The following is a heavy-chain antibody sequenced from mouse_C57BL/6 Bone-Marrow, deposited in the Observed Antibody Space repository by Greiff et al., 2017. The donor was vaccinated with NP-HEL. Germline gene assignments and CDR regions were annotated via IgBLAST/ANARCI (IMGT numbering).Heavy chain of an antibody. CDR3: ARGDPHYAMDY. Sequence: VKLVESEGGLVQPGSSMKLSCTASGFTFSDYYMAWVRQVPEKGLEWVANINYDGSSTYYLDSLKSRFIISRDNAKNILYLQMSSLKSEDTATYYCARGDPHYAMDYWGQGTSVTVSS. CDR1: GFTFSDYY. J-gene: IGHJ4*01. V-gene: IGHV5-16*01. CDR2: INYDGSST.